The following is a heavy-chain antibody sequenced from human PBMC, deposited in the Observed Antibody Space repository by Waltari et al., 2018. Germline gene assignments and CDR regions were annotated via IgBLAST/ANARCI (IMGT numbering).Heavy chain of an antibody. D-gene: IGHD3-22*01. CDR3: ARNFYDSSGYYYGADAFDI. V-gene: IGHV4-39*01. Sequence: QLQLQESGPGLVKPSETLSLTCTVSGGSISSSSYYWGWIRQPPGQGLEWIGSIYYSGSTYYNPSLKSRVTISVDTSKNQFSLKLSSVTAADTAVYYCARNFYDSSGYYYGADAFDIWGQGTMVTVSS. CDR2: IYYSGST. J-gene: IGHJ3*02. CDR1: GGSISSSSYY.